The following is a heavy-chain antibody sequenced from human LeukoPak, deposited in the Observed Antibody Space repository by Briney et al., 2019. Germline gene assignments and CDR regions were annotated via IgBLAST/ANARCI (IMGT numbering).Heavy chain of an antibody. CDR2: IYYSGST. CDR1: GGSISSGDYY. V-gene: IGHV4-30-4*01. CDR3: ARGNYYDSSGYHQRFSDYFDY. Sequence: PSQTLSLTCTVSGGSISSGDYYWSWIRQPPGKGLEWIGYIYYSGSTYYNPSLKSRVTISVDTSKNQFSLKLSSVTAADTAVYYCARGNYYDSSGYHQRFSDYFDYWGQGTLVTVSS. J-gene: IGHJ4*02. D-gene: IGHD3-22*01.